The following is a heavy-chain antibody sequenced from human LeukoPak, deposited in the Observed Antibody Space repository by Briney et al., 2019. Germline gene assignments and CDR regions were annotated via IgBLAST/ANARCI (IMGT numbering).Heavy chain of an antibody. V-gene: IGHV1-18*04. D-gene: IGHD3-9*01. J-gene: IGHJ4*02. Sequence: ASVKVSCKASGYTFTSYGISWVRQAPGQGLEWMGWISAYNGNTNYAQKLQGRVTMTTDTSTSTAYMELRSLRSDDTAVYYCARVMHYDILTGYSALDYWGQGTLVTVSS. CDR2: ISAYNGNT. CDR3: ARVMHYDILTGYSALDY. CDR1: GYTFTSYG.